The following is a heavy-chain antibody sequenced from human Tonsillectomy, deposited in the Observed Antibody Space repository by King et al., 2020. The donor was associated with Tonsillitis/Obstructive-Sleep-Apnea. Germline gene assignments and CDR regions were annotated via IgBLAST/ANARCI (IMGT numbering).Heavy chain of an antibody. Sequence: QLVQSGAEVKKPGESLKISCKASGYTFSNYWIGWVRQTPGNGPEWMGLIYPGDSDTRYSPSFQGHVTFSADKSISTAYLPWSSLKASDTAMYFCARLTTTPSNYFDYGGQGTLVTVSA. V-gene: IGHV5-51*01. D-gene: IGHD1-1*01. J-gene: IGHJ4*02. CDR3: ARLTTTPSNYFDY. CDR1: GYTFSNYW. CDR2: IYPGDSDT.